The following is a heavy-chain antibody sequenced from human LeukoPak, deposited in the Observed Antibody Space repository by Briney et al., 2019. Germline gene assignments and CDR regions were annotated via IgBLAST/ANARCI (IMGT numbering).Heavy chain of an antibody. CDR2: INGGGDST. J-gene: IGHJ4*02. CDR3: VRGPYYESPALDS. V-gene: IGHV3-23*01. Sequence: GGSMRPSCAASGFTFRDFGMRWVRQLPGGGLGWISHINGGGDSTHYADSVNGRFTISRDNSQHKLFVQMNSLRVDDSATYYCVRGPYYESPALDSWGQGTLVTVSS. D-gene: IGHD3-3*01. CDR1: GFTFRDFG.